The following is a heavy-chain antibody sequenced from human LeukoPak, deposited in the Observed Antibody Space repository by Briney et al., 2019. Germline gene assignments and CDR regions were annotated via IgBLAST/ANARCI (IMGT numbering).Heavy chain of an antibody. V-gene: IGHV4-4*07. CDR3: ARGSVVLPYVEVGSYFDY. Sequence: SETLSLTCTVSGGSISSYYWSWIRQPAGKGLEWIGRIYTSGSTNYNPSLKSRVTMSVDTSKNQFSLKLSSVTAADTAVYYCARGSVVLPYVEVGSYFDYWGQGTLVTVSS. D-gene: IGHD1-26*01. CDR1: GGSISSYY. CDR2: IYTSGST. J-gene: IGHJ4*02.